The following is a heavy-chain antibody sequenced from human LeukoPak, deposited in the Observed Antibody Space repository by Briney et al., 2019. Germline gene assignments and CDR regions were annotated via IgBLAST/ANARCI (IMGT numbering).Heavy chain of an antibody. J-gene: IGHJ6*03. CDR3: ARGAPYYDFWSGYYYYMDV. CDR1: GYTFTGYY. CDR2: INPNSGGT. Sequence: ASVKVSCKASGYTFTGYYMHWVRQAPGQGLEWMGWINPNSGGTNYAQKLQGRVTMTRDTSISTAYMELSRLRSDHTAVYYCARGAPYYDFWSGYYYYMDVWGKGTTVTVSS. D-gene: IGHD3-3*01. V-gene: IGHV1-2*02.